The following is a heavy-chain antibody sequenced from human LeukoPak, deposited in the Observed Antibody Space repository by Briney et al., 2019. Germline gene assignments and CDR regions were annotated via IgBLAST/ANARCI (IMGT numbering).Heavy chain of an antibody. Sequence: GGSLRLSCAASGFIFSDYYMTWIRQAPGKGLEGVSYISSSGSTIYYADSVRGRFTMSRDNPKNSLYLQMNSLRAEDTAVYYCARAGFYYDTSGYYFMYWGQGTLVTVSS. J-gene: IGHJ4*02. CDR2: ISSSGSTI. CDR1: GFIFSDYY. D-gene: IGHD3-22*01. CDR3: ARAGFYYDTSGYYFMY. V-gene: IGHV3-11*01.